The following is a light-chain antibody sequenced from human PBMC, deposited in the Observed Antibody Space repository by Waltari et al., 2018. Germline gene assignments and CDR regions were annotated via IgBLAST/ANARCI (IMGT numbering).Light chain of an antibody. CDR2: EVF. V-gene: IGLV2-23*02. CDR1: TTDAGRCDL. J-gene: IGLJ1*01. CDR3: CSYAGRGTYV. Sequence: QSALNQHVSVPGTPGQAITLPCSGTTTDAGRCDLASWYQQHPGEAPKLLICEVFKRPPDTSSRFSGAKSGSTASLTISGLQPEDEADYYCCSYAGRGTYVFGSGTKVTVL.